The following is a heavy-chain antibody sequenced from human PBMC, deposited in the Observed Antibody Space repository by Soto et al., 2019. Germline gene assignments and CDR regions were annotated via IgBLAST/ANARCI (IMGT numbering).Heavy chain of an antibody. V-gene: IGHV3-30*04. CDR2: ISYDGSNS. CDR3: AGGDNYYSLGV. J-gene: IGHJ6*02. Sequence: QLQLVESGGGVVQPGRSLRLSCAASASTFSNYIMHWVRQAPGKGLEWVAFISYDGSNSNYADFVEGRFTISRDNRKNMLYLQLSSLRPDDTAVYYCAGGDNYYSLGVWGQGTTVTVSS. CDR1: ASTFSNYI. D-gene: IGHD2-15*01.